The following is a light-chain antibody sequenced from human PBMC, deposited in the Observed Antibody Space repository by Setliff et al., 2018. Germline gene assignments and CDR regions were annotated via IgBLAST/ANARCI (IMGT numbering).Light chain of an antibody. V-gene: IGLV1-44*01. CDR2: GNF. Sequence: QSALTQEASVSGTVGQKVTLSCTGESDNIGRNAVGWYQQSSHGAPKTVMLGNFLPSGIPDRFSGSKSGTTASLTISGLRLEDEADYYCSTWDYSLRTHVFGTGTKVTVL. CDR1: SDNIGRNA. CDR3: STWDYSLRTHV. J-gene: IGLJ1*01.